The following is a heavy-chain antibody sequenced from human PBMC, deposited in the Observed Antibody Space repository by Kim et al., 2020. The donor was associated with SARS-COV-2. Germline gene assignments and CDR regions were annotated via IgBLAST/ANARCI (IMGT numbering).Heavy chain of an antibody. CDR3: ARDVGRGSLEGGMDV. V-gene: IGHV4-31*02. Sequence: SRKSRVTISVDTSKNQFSLKLSSVTAADTAVYYCARDVGRGSLEGGMDVWGQGTTVTVSS. D-gene: IGHD1-26*01. J-gene: IGHJ6*02.